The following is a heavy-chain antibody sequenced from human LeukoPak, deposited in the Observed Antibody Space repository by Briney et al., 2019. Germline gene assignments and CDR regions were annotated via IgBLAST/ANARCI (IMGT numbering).Heavy chain of an antibody. Sequence: SETLSLTCTVSGGSISSSSYYWGWIRQPPGKGLEWIGSIYYSGSTYYNPSLKSRVTISLDTSKNQFSLKVNFVTAADTAVYYCTKTSPGVPLDFWGRGALVTVSS. CDR1: GGSISSSSYY. J-gene: IGHJ4*02. V-gene: IGHV4-39*01. D-gene: IGHD7-27*01. CDR2: IYYSGST. CDR3: TKTSPGVPLDF.